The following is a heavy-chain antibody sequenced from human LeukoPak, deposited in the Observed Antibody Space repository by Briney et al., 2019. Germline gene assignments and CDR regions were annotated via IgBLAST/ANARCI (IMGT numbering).Heavy chain of an antibody. Sequence: SETLSLACTVSGGSISTSSYYWGWIRQPPGKGLEWIGEINHSGSTNYNPSLKSRVTISVDTSKNQFSLKLSSVTAADTAVYYCARERQRWLQRGRSYFDYWGQGTLVTVSS. CDR3: ARERQRWLQRGRSYFDY. J-gene: IGHJ4*02. CDR2: INHSGST. V-gene: IGHV4-39*07. CDR1: GGSISTSSYY. D-gene: IGHD5-24*01.